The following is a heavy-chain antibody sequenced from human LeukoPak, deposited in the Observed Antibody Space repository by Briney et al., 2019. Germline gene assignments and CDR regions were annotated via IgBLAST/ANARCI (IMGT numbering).Heavy chain of an antibody. V-gene: IGHV3-11*04. CDR1: GFTFSDYY. D-gene: IGHD4-17*01. Sequence: TGGSLRLSCAASGFTFSDYYMSWIRQAQGKGLEWVSYISSSGSTIYDADSVKGRFTISRDNAKNSLYLQMNSLRAEDTAVYYCARVRIPTVTTGVHYFDYWGQGTLVTVSS. J-gene: IGHJ4*02. CDR3: ARVRIPTVTTGVHYFDY. CDR2: ISSSGSTI.